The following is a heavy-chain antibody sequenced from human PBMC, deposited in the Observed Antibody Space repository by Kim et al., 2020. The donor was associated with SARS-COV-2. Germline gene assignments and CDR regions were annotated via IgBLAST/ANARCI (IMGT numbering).Heavy chain of an antibody. CDR3: ARGSRNSNYYFDY. V-gene: IGHV1-69*01. Sequence: YAQKFQGRVTITADESTSTAYMELSSLRSEDTAVYYCARGSRNSNYYFDYWGQGTLVTVSS. J-gene: IGHJ4*02. D-gene: IGHD4-4*01.